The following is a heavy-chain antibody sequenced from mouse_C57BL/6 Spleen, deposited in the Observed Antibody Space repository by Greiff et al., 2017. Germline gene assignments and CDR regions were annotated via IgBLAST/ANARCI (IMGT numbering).Heavy chain of an antibody. CDR2: ISDGGSYT. J-gene: IGHJ4*01. D-gene: IGHD2-4*01. CDR1: GFTFSSYA. V-gene: IGHV5-4*01. Sequence: EVMLVESGGGLVKPGGSLKLSCAASGFTFSSYAMSWVRQTPEKRLEWVATISDGGSYTYYPDNVKGRFTISRDNAKNNLYLQMSHLKSEDTAMYYCARDPGGYDYDGVSAMDYWGQGTSVTVSS. CDR3: ARDPGGYDYDGVSAMDY.